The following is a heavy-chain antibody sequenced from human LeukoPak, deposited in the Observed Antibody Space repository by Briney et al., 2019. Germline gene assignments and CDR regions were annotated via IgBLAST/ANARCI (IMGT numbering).Heavy chain of an antibody. J-gene: IGHJ5*02. CDR2: IYYSGST. CDR1: GGSISSYY. Sequence: PSETLSLTCTVSGGSISSYYWSWIRQPPGKGLEWTGYIYYSGSTNYNPSLKSRVTISVATSKNQFSLKLSSVTAADTAVYYCARGHRWSSWYERVPQHNWFDPWGQGTLVTVSS. CDR3: ARGHRWSSWYERVPQHNWFDP. D-gene: IGHD6-13*01. V-gene: IGHV4-59*01.